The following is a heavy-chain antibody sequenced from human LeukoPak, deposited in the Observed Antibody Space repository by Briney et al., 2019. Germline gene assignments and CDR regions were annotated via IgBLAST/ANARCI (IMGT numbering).Heavy chain of an antibody. J-gene: IGHJ4*02. CDR1: GGSISSGDYY. CDR3: ARRHCSSTSCGTHDY. Sequence: PSETLSLTCTVSGGSISSGDYYWSWIRQPLGKGLEWIGYIYYSGSTYYNPSLKSRVTISVDTSKNQFSLKLSSVTAADTAVYYCARRHCSSTSCGTHDYWGQGTLVTVSS. D-gene: IGHD2-2*01. CDR2: IYYSGST. V-gene: IGHV4-30-4*08.